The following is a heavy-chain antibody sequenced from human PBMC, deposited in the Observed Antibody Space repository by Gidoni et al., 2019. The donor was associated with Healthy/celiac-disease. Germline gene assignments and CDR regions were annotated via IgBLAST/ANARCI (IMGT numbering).Heavy chain of an antibody. CDR1: GGSISSSSYY. J-gene: IGHJ4*02. D-gene: IGHD3-16*02. V-gene: IGHV4-39*07. CDR3: AREFYEYVWGSYRYTLSPFDY. Sequence: QLQLQEPGPGLVKPSETLSLTCTVSGGSISSSSYYWGWIRQPPGKGLEWIGSTYYSGSTYYNPSLKSRVTISVDTSKNQFSLKLSSVTAADTAVYYCAREFYEYVWGSYRYTLSPFDYWGQGTLVTVSS. CDR2: TYYSGST.